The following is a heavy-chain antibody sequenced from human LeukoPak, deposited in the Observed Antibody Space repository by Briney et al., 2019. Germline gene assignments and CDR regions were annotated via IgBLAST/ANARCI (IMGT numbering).Heavy chain of an antibody. Sequence: PSETVSVTCTVSGGSISSDGYYWSWIRQHPGKGLVGIGYIYYSGSTYYNPSLKSRVTISVDTSKNQFSLKLSSVTAADTAVYYCARDSHAVAGYNWFDPWGQGPLLTVS. CDR3: ARDSHAVAGYNWFDP. V-gene: IGHV4-31*03. J-gene: IGHJ5*02. CDR2: IYYSGST. D-gene: IGHD6-19*01. CDR1: GGSISSDGYY.